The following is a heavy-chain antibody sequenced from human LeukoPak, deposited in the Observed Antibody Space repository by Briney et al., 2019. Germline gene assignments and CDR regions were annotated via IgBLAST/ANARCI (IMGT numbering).Heavy chain of an antibody. CDR3: ARDGTYYDFWSGYYTSIDY. Sequence: PGGSLRLSCAASGFTFSSYWMSWVRQAPGKGLEWVANIKQDGSEKYYVDSVKGRFTISRDNAKNSLYLQMNSLRAEDTAVYYCARDGTYYDFWSGYYTSIDYWGQGTLVTVSS. CDR2: IKQDGSEK. D-gene: IGHD3-3*01. J-gene: IGHJ4*02. CDR1: GFTFSSYW. V-gene: IGHV3-7*01.